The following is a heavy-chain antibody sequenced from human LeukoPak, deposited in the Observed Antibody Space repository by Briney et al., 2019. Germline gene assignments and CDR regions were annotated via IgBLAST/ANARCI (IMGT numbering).Heavy chain of an antibody. D-gene: IGHD3-16*01. J-gene: IGHJ4*02. CDR1: GFTFSSYA. V-gene: IGHV3-23*01. CDR3: AKGIAIGAYHGVDY. Sequence: GGSLRLSCAASGFTFSSYAMSWVRQAPGKGLEWVSAISGSGGSTYYADSVKGRFTISRDNSENTLYLQMNSLRAEDTAVYYCAKGIAIGAYHGVDYWGQGTLVTVSS. CDR2: ISGSGGST.